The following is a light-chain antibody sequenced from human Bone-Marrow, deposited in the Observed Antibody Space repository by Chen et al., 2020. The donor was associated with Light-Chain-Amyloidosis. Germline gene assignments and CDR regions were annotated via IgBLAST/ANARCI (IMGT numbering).Light chain of an antibody. J-gene: IGKJ4*01. Sequence: EIVLTQSPDTLSLSPGERATLPCRASQSVSSFLAWYQQKPGQSPRLLIYGASNRATGIPARFSGSGSGTDFTLTISSLESEDFAVYYCQQRSDWPLTFGGGTKVEIK. CDR3: QQRSDWPLT. V-gene: IGKV3-11*01. CDR1: QSVSSF. CDR2: GAS.